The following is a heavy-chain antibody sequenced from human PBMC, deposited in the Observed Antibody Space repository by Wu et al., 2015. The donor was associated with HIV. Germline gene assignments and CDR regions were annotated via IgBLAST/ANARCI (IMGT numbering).Heavy chain of an antibody. V-gene: IGHV1-2*02. J-gene: IGHJ6*02. Sequence: QVQMVQSGAEVRKPGASVKVSCKGSGYRFIGYYIHWVRQAPGQGLEWMGWINPKSGGTIYAQKFQGRVTMTRDTSISTAYMELIRLRSDDTAVYYCASRGQQLVPPTFDDYYGMDMWGQGTTVTVSS. CDR3: ASRGQQLVPPTFDDYYGMDM. CDR1: GYRFIGYY. D-gene: IGHD6-13*01. CDR2: INPKSGGT.